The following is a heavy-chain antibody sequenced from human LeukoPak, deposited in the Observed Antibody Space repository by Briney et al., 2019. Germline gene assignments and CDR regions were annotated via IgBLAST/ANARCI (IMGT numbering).Heavy chain of an antibody. CDR2: IYHSGST. J-gene: IGHJ4*02. Sequence: PSETLSLTCAVSGYSISSGYYWGWIRQPPGKGLEWIGSIYHSGSTYYNPSLKSRVTMSVDTSKNQFSLKLSSVTAADTAVYYCARDQGGITMVRGVPFDYWGQGTLVTVSS. V-gene: IGHV4-38-2*02. CDR1: GYSISSGYY. D-gene: IGHD3-10*01. CDR3: ARDQGGITMVRGVPFDY.